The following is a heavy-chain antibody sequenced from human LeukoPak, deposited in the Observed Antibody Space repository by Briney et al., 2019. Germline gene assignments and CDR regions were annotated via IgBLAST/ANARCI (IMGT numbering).Heavy chain of an antibody. J-gene: IGHJ6*02. CDR1: GFTFSSYG. V-gene: IGHV3-21*04. CDR2: ISSSSSYI. D-gene: IGHD2-2*01. Sequence: GGSLRLSCAASGFTFSSYGMNWVRQAPGKGLEWVSSISSSSSYIYYADSVKGRFTISRDNAKNTLYLQMNSLRAEDTAVYYCARYCSSTSCYRKKGWYYYGMDVWGQGTTVTVSS. CDR3: ARYCSSTSCYRKKGWYYYGMDV.